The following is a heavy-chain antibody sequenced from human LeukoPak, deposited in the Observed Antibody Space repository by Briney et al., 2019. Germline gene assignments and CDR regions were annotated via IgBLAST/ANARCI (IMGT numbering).Heavy chain of an antibody. CDR2: INPNSGGS. V-gene: IGHV1-2*02. Sequence: GSVKVSCKASGYTFTGYYMHWVRQAPGQGLEWMGWINPNSGGSNYAQKFQGRVTMTMDTSISTAYMELSRLRSDDTAVYYCARDVFLYGSGSYYNELRDYWGQGTLVTVSS. CDR1: GYTFTGYY. D-gene: IGHD3-10*01. J-gene: IGHJ4*02. CDR3: ARDVFLYGSGSYYNELRDY.